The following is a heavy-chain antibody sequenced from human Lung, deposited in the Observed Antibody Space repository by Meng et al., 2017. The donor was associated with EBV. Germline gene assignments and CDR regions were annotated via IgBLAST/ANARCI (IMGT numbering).Heavy chain of an antibody. V-gene: IGHV4-34*01. J-gene: IGHJ4*02. D-gene: IGHD2-2*01. Sequence: QVHLQQGGAGLLKPSETLSLTCAVYGGSFSTYYGSWRRQSPGKGLAWIGEINHSGITNYNPSLKSRVTISVDTSKNQFSLSLNSVTAADTAVYYCARGGTSSAPFDYWGQGTLVTVSS. CDR2: INHSGIT. CDR3: ARGGTSSAPFDY. CDR1: GGSFSTYY.